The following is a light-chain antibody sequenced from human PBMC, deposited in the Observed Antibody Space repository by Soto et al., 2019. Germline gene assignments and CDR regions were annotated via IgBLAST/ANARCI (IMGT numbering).Light chain of an antibody. V-gene: IGKV1-9*01. CDR1: QGISSY. CDR3: QQLNSYPQT. J-gene: IGKJ1*01. Sequence: DIQLTQSPSFLSASVGDRVTITCRASQGISSYLAWYQQKPGKAPKLLIYAASTLQSGVPSRFSGSGSGTEFTLTISSLQPEDFATYYCQQLNSYPQTVGQGTKVEIK. CDR2: AAS.